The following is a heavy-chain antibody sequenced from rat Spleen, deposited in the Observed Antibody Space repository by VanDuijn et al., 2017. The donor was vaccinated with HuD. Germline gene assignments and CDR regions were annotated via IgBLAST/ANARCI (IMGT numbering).Heavy chain of an antibody. CDR1: GFTFNNYW. J-gene: IGHJ2*01. D-gene: IGHD1-4*01. V-gene: IGHV5-31*01. CDR2: ITNPGDST. CDR3: SPLPGRNLAY. Sequence: EVKLVESGGGLVQPGRSLKLSCAASGFTFNNYWMTWIRQAPGKGLEWVASITNPGDSTYYLDSVKGRFTISRNNAKSTLYLQMDSLRSEDTATYYCSPLPGRNLAYWGQGVVVTVSS.